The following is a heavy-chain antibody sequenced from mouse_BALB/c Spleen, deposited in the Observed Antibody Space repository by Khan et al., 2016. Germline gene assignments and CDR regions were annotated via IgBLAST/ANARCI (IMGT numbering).Heavy chain of an antibody. D-gene: IGHD1-1*01. CDR3: ASSTQSFYAMDY. Sequence: VQLQQSGPELMKPGASVKISCKASGYSFTSYYMHWVKQSHGKSLEWIGYIDPFNGGTSYNQKFKGKATLTVDKSSSTAYMHLSSLTSEDSAVXDCASSTQSFYAMDYWGQGTSVTVSS. V-gene: IGHV1S135*01. CDR2: IDPFNGGT. J-gene: IGHJ4*01. CDR1: GYSFTSYY.